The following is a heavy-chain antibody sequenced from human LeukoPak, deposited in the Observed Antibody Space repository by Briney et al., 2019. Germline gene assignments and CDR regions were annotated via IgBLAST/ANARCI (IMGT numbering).Heavy chain of an antibody. Sequence: GGSLRLSSAASGFTFSSYAMSWVRQAPGKGLEWVSAISGSGGSTYYADSVKGRFTISRDNSKNTLYLQMNSLRAEDTAVYYCAKDYDFWSGYWFDYWGQGTLVTVSS. J-gene: IGHJ4*02. D-gene: IGHD3-3*01. V-gene: IGHV3-23*01. CDR3: AKDYDFWSGYWFDY. CDR2: ISGSGGST. CDR1: GFTFSSYA.